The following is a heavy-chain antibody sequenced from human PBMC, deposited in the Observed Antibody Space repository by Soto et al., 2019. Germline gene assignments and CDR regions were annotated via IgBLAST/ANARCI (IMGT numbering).Heavy chain of an antibody. V-gene: IGHV4-59*08. Sequence: PSETLSLTCTVSGGSISSHYWSWIRQPPGKGLEWIGYIYYSGSTNYNPSLKSRVTISVDTSKNQFSLKLSSVTAADTAVYYCARRMRGGSGSYVRFYYYYMDVWGKGTTVTVSS. D-gene: IGHD3-10*01. J-gene: IGHJ6*03. CDR3: ARRMRGGSGSYVRFYYYYMDV. CDR1: GGSISSHY. CDR2: IYYSGST.